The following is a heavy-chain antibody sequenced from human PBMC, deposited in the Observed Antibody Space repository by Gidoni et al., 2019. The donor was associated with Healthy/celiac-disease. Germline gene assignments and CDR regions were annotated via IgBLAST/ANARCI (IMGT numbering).Heavy chain of an antibody. CDR1: GGSISSSSSY. J-gene: IGHJ4*02. V-gene: IGHV4-39*01. D-gene: IGHD3-10*01. CDR2: IYYSGST. Sequence: QLQLQESGPGLVKPSETLSLTCTVSGGSISSSSSYWAWIRQPPGRGLEWIGSIYYSGSTYYNPSLKSRVTISVDTSKNQFSLKLSSVTAADTAVYYCARQGSPTYYYGSGSYSYYFDYWGQGTLVTVSS. CDR3: ARQGSPTYYYGSGSYSYYFDY.